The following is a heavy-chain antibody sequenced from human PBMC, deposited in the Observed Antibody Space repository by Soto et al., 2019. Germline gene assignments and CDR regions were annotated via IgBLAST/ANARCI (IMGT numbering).Heavy chain of an antibody. CDR3: ARESRVGSNAGASCDI. Sequence: QRRLVQSGAEMKKPGASVKVSCQASGYVFPSFGITWVRQAPGQGLEWMGWISPYNGKTKYAERLNGRVTMTTDTSTSTAYMELRRLRSDDTSIYDGARESRVGSNAGASCDIWGQGTMVAVAS. J-gene: IGHJ3*02. CDR1: GYVFPSFG. CDR2: ISPYNGKT. V-gene: IGHV1-18*01. D-gene: IGHD1-26*01.